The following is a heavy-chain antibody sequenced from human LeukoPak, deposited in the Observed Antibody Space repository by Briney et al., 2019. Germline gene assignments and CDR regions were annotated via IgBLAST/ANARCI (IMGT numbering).Heavy chain of an antibody. CDR1: GYTFTGYY. J-gene: IGHJ4*02. V-gene: IGHV1-2*02. CDR3: ARDTYVDTAMARLGY. Sequence: ASVKVSCKASGYTFTGYYMHWVRQAPGQGLEWMGWINPNSGGTNYAQKLQGRVTMTRDTSISTAYMELSRLRSDDTAVYYGARDTYVDTAMARLGYWGQGTLVTVSS. CDR2: INPNSGGT. D-gene: IGHD5-18*01.